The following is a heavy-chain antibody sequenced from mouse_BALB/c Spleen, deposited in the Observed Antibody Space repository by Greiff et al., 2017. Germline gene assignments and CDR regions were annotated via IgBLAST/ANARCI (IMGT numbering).Heavy chain of an antibody. CDR2: ILPGSGST. V-gene: IGHV1-9*01. J-gene: IGHJ3*01. CDR1: GYTFSSYW. D-gene: IGHD2-14*01. CDR3: ARRGYRYDSWFAY. Sequence: VKLMESGAELMKPGASVKISCKATGYTFSSYWIEWVKQRPGHGLEWIGEILPGSGSTNYNEKFKGKATFTADTSSNTAYMQLSSLTSEDSAVYYCARRGYRYDSWFAYWGQGTLVTVSA.